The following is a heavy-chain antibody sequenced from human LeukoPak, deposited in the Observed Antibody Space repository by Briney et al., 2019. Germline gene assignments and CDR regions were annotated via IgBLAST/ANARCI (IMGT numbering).Heavy chain of an antibody. V-gene: IGHV4-31*03. CDR3: ARYCSSTSCRRVETPRYYFDY. J-gene: IGHJ4*02. CDR2: IYYSGST. D-gene: IGHD2-2*01. Sequence: PSETLSLTCTVSGVSISSGGYYWSWIRQHPGKGLEWFGYIYYSGSTYYNPSLKSRVTISVDTSKNQFSLKLSSVTAADTAVYYCARYCSSTSCRRVETPRYYFDYWGQGTLVTVSS. CDR1: GVSISSGGYY.